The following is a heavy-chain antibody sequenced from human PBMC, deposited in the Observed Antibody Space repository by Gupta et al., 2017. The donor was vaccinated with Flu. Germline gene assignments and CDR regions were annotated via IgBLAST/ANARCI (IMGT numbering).Heavy chain of an antibody. Sequence: IRQSPEKGLEWNGHVYCSGRTYYNLSLSSRVTNSIDTSKSQSSLNQTSVTAADTAIYYCARRGPGGDPSIDSWGQGTLVTVSS. CDR3: ARRGPGGDPSIDS. CDR2: VYCSGRT. V-gene: IGHV4-59*04. J-gene: IGHJ4*02. D-gene: IGHD2-21*02.